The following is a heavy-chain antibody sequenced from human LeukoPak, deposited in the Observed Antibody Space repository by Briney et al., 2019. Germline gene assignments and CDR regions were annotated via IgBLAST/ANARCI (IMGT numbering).Heavy chain of an antibody. J-gene: IGHJ3*02. V-gene: IGHV4-30-2*01. CDR2: IYHSGST. Sequence: SQTLSLTCAVSGGSISSGGYSWSWIRQPPGKGLEWIGYIYHSGSTYYNPSLKSRVTISVDTSKNQFSLKLSSATAADTAVYYCASAYYELDAFDIWGQGTMVTVSS. D-gene: IGHD3-16*01. CDR1: GGSISSGGYS. CDR3: ASAYYELDAFDI.